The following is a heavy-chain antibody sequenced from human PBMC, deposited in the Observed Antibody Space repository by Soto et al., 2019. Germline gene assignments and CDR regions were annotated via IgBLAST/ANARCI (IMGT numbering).Heavy chain of an antibody. D-gene: IGHD3-22*01. CDR3: ARNYYDSSGGFDY. V-gene: IGHV3-53*01. Sequence: EVQLVESGGGLIQPGGSLRLSCAASGFTVSSNYMSCVRQAPGKGLEWVSVIYSGGSTYYADSVKGRFTISRDNSKNTLYLQMNSLRAEDTAVYYCARNYYDSSGGFDYWGQGTLVTVSS. CDR1: GFTVSSNY. J-gene: IGHJ4*02. CDR2: IYSGGST.